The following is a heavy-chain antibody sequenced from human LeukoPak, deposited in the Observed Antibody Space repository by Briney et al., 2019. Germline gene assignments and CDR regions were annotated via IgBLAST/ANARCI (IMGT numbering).Heavy chain of an antibody. Sequence: ASVKVSCKASGYTFTGYYMHWVRQAPGQGLEWMGWINPNSGGTNYAQKFQGRVTMTRDTSISTAYMELSRLRSDDTAVYYCARDASKWAYQHYYDSSGYYAEFDYWGQGTLVTVSS. CDR1: GYTFTGYY. V-gene: IGHV1-2*02. CDR3: ARDASKWAYQHYYDSSGYYAEFDY. CDR2: INPNSGGT. J-gene: IGHJ4*02. D-gene: IGHD3-22*01.